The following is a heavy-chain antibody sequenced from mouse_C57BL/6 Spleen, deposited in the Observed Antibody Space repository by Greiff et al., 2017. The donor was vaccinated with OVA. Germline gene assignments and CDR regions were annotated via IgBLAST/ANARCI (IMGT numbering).Heavy chain of an antibody. Sequence: VQLQQSGPELVKPGASVKISCKASGYTFTDYYMNWVKQSHGKSLEWIGDINPNNGGTSYNQKFKGKATLTVDKSSSTAYMELRRLTSEDSAVYTCARWGGSSYFGYWGQGTTLTVSS. CDR3: ARWGGSSYFGY. J-gene: IGHJ2*01. CDR1: GYTFTDYY. D-gene: IGHD1-1*01. V-gene: IGHV1-26*01. CDR2: INPNNGGT.